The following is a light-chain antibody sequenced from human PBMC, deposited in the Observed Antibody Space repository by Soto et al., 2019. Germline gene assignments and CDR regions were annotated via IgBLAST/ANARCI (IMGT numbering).Light chain of an antibody. J-gene: IGKJ1*01. CDR2: GAS. CDR1: QSVATN. CDR3: QQYNNWPWT. Sequence: EIVMTQSPATLSVSPGERATLSCRASQSVATNLAWYQQKPGQPPRLLIYGASTRATGIPARFSGSGSGTEFTLTISSLQSVDFAVYSCQQYNNWPWTFGQGTKVDIK. V-gene: IGKV3-15*01.